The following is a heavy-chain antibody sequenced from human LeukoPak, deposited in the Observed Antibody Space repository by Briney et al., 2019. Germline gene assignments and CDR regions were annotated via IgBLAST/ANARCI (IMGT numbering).Heavy chain of an antibody. CDR3: ARGGVGASSPWFDP. Sequence: SVKVSCKVSGYTFSSYYMHWVRQAPGQGLEWMGGIIPIFGTANYAQKFQGRVTITTDESTSTAYMELSSLRSEDTAVYYCARGGVGASSPWFDPWGQGTLVTVSS. J-gene: IGHJ5*02. D-gene: IGHD1-26*01. CDR2: IIPIFGTA. V-gene: IGHV1-69*05. CDR1: GYTFSSYY.